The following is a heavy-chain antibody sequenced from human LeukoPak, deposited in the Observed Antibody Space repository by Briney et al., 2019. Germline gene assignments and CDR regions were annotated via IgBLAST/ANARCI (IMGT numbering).Heavy chain of an antibody. CDR3: AKGGSCSGATCYLTLFDY. V-gene: IGHV3-64*01. CDR2: IGSNGGST. D-gene: IGHD2-15*01. CDR1: GFTFSNYV. Sequence: GGSLRLSCAASGFTFSNYVMPWVRQAPGKGLEYVSSIGSNGGSTYYTNSVKGRFTISRDNSKNTLYLQMGSLRAEDMAVYYCAKGGSCSGATCYLTLFDYWGQGTLVTVSS. J-gene: IGHJ4*02.